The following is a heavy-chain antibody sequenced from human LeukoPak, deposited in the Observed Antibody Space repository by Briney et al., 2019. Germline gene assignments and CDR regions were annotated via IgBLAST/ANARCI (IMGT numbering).Heavy chain of an antibody. CDR3: ARVFSGWPRY. V-gene: IGHV3-23*01. Sequence: QAGGSLRLSCAASGFTFSSYAMTWVRQAPGKGLEWVSGVSGSGGSTYYADSVKGRFTISRDNSKNTLSLQMSSLRAEDTAVYYCARVFSGWPRYWGQGTLVTVSS. J-gene: IGHJ4*02. CDR1: GFTFSSYA. CDR2: VSGSGGST. D-gene: IGHD6-19*01.